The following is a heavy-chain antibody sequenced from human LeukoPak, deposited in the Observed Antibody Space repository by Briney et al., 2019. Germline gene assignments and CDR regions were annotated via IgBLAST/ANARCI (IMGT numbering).Heavy chain of an antibody. CDR2: INAGNSNT. CDR3: ARDRGYYGSGSEFDY. CDR1: GYTCTSYA. J-gene: IGHJ4*02. Sequence: GASVKASCKASGYTCTSYAMHWVRQAPGQRLEWMGWINAGNSNTKYSQKFQGRVTITRDTSASTAYMELSSLRSEDTAVYYCARDRGYYGSGSEFDYWGQGTLVTVSS. V-gene: IGHV1-3*01. D-gene: IGHD3-10*01.